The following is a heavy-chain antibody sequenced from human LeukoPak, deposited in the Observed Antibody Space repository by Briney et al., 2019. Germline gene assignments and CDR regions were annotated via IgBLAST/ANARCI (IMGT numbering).Heavy chain of an antibody. CDR3: ASTRDGYNYGFDY. J-gene: IGHJ4*02. V-gene: IGHV4-34*01. CDR2: INHSGST. D-gene: IGHD5-24*01. CDR1: GGSISSYY. Sequence: SETLSLTCTVSGGSISSYYWSWIRQPPGKGLEWIGEINHSGSTNYNPSLKSRVTISVDTSKNQFSLKLSSVTAADTAVYYCASTRDGYNYGFDYWGQGTLVTVSS.